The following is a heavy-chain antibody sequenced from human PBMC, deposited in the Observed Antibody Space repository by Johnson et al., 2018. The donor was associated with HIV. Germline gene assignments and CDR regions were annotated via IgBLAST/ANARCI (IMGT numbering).Heavy chain of an antibody. CDR2: IKRKTDGGTT. CDR3: TTDPIAAAAHEAFEI. D-gene: IGHD6-13*01. V-gene: IGHV3-15*01. CDR1: GFTFSGSA. J-gene: IGHJ3*02. Sequence: VLLVESGGGLVQPGGSLKLSCAASGFTFSGSAMHWVRQAPGKGLEWDGRIKRKTDGGTTDYAAPVKGRFTISRDDSKNTLSLHMNSLKTDDTALDYCTTDPIAAAAHEAFEIWGQGTIVTVSS.